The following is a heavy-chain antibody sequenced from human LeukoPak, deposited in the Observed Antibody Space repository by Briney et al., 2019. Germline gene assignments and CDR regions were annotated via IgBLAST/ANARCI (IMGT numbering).Heavy chain of an antibody. D-gene: IGHD3-10*01. CDR3: AITMVRGVITPFDY. CDR1: GYTFTSYG. J-gene: IGHJ4*02. Sequence: GASVKVSCKASGYTFTSYGISWVRQAPGQGLEWMGRIIPILGIANYAQKFQGRVTITADKSTSTAYMELSSLRSEDTAVYYCAITMVRGVITPFDYWGQGTLVTVSS. V-gene: IGHV1-69*04. CDR2: IIPILGIA.